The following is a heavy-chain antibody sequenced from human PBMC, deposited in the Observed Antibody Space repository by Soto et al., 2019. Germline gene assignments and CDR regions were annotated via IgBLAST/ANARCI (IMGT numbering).Heavy chain of an antibody. V-gene: IGHV4-31*03. CDR3: ARGSSIAGLYYGMDV. J-gene: IGHJ6*02. D-gene: IGHD6-6*01. CDR2: NYYSGIT. CDR1: GGSISSGGYY. Sequence: QVQLQESGPGLVKPSQTLSLTYTDSGGSISSGGYYWTLIRQHPGKGLEWIGYNYYSGITYYNPSLKRRVTISLDTSKNEFSLKLSSVTAADTAVYYCARGSSIAGLYYGMDVWGQGTTVTVSS.